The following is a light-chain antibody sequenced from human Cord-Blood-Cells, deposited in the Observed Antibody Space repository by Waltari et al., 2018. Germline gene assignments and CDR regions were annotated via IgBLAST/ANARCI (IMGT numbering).Light chain of an antibody. Sequence: DTQMTQSPSPLSASVGDRLPITCRASQSISSWLAWYQQKPGKAPKLLIYDASSLESGVPSRFSGSGSGTEFTLTISSLQPDDFATYYCQQYNSYSPRTFGQGTKVEIK. CDR1: QSISSW. J-gene: IGKJ1*01. CDR3: QQYNSYSPRT. V-gene: IGKV1-5*01. CDR2: DAS.